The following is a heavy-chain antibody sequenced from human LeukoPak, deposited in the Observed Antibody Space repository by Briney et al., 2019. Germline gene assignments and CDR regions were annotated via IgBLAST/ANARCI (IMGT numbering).Heavy chain of an antibody. Sequence: SETLSLTCTVSGGSISSYYWSWIRQPAGKGLEWIGRIYTSGSTNYNPSLKSRDTMSVDTSKNQFSLKLSSVTAADTAVYYCARGIQWLPHDAFDIWGQGTMVTVSS. CDR3: ARGIQWLPHDAFDI. CDR1: GGSISSYY. CDR2: IYTSGST. J-gene: IGHJ3*02. V-gene: IGHV4-4*07. D-gene: IGHD6-19*01.